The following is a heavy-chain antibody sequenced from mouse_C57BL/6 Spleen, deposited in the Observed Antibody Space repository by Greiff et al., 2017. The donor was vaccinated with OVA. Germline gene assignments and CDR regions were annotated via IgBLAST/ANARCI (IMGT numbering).Heavy chain of an antibody. J-gene: IGHJ3*01. CDR2: IYPGSGST. D-gene: IGHD2-4*01. CDR3: ARGSYYDYDVLAY. CDR1: GYTFTSYW. Sequence: VQLQQPGAELVKPGASVKMSCKASGYTFTSYWITWVKQRPGQGLEWIGDIYPGSGSTNYNEKFKSKATLTVDTSSSTAYMQLSSLTSEDSAVYYCARGSYYDYDVLAYWGQGTLVTVSA. V-gene: IGHV1-55*01.